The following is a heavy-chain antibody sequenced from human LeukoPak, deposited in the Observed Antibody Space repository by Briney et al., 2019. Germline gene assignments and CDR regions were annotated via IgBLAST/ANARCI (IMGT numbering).Heavy chain of an antibody. CDR1: GGAISSYC. J-gene: IGHJ3*02. Sequence: SETLSLTCTVSGGAISSYCWSWIRQPPGKGLEWVGCIYCSGSTNYNPSLKSRVTISVDTSKDQFSLKLSSVTAADTAVYYCARYDYVWGSYRRTVGQHDAFDIWGQGTMVTVSS. CDR3: ARYDYVWGSYRRTVGQHDAFDI. D-gene: IGHD3-16*01. CDR2: IYCSGST. V-gene: IGHV4-59*01.